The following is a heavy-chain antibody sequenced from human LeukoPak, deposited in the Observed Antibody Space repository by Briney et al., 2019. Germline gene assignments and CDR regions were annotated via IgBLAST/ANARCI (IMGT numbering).Heavy chain of an antibody. CDR1: GGSISSGGYY. J-gene: IGHJ6*02. D-gene: IGHD2-2*01. V-gene: IGHV4-31*03. Sequence: SSETLSLTCTVSGGSISSGGYYWSWIRQHPGKGLEWIGYIYYSGSTYYNPSLKSRVTISVDTSKNQFSLKLSSVTAADTAVYYCARARVPAALGMDVWGQGTTVTVSS. CDR3: ARARVPAALGMDV. CDR2: IYYSGST.